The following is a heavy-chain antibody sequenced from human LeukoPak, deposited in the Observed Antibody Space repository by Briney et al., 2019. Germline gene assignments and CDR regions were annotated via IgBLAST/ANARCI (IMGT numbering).Heavy chain of an antibody. CDR2: IKQDGSEK. D-gene: IGHD3-22*01. CDR3: AREGGTYYYDSSGYSNWFDP. Sequence: GGSLRLSCAASGFTFSSYAIHWVRQAPGKGLEWVANIKQDGSEKYYVDSVKGRFTISRDNAKNSLYLQMNSLRAEDTAVYYCAREGGTYYYDSSGYSNWFDPWGQGTLVTVSS. CDR1: GFTFSSYA. J-gene: IGHJ5*02. V-gene: IGHV3-7*01.